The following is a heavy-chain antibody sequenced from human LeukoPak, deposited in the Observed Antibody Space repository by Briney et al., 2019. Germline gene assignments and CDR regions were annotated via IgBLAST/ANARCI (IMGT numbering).Heavy chain of an antibody. V-gene: IGHV4-38-2*02. Sequence: PSETLSLTCTVSGYSISSGYYWGWIRQPPGKGLEWIGSIYHSGSTYHNPSLKSRVTISVDTSKNQFSLKLSSVTAADTAVYYCARPTVPPLTYYYYYMDVWGKGTTVTVSS. J-gene: IGHJ6*03. CDR3: ARPTVPPLTYYYYYMDV. D-gene: IGHD1-1*01. CDR1: GYSISSGYY. CDR2: IYHSGST.